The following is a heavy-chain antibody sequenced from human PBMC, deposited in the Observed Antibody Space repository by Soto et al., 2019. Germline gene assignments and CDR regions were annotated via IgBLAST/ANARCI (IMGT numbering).Heavy chain of an antibody. CDR2: ISGSGGST. CDR3: AKDHLEVGGYDGYLAY. Sequence: GGSLRLSCAASGFTFSSYAMSWVRQAPGKGLEWVSAISGSGGSTYYADSVKGRFTISRDNSKNTLYLQMNSLRAEDTAVYYCAKDHLEVGGYDGYLAYWGQGTLVTVSS. J-gene: IGHJ4*02. D-gene: IGHD5-12*01. V-gene: IGHV3-23*01. CDR1: GFTFSSYA.